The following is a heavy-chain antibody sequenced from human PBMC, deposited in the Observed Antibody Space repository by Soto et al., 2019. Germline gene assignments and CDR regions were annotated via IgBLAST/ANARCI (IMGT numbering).Heavy chain of an antibody. CDR3: AKQQGPGTPYYYAMDV. Sequence: EVQLLESGGALVQPGGSLRLSCAASGFTFSSYAMTWVRQAPGKGLEWVSVIRSRGDVTYYADSVKGRFTISRDNSRSTLYLHLDNMRAEDTAVYYCAKQQGPGTPYYYAMDVWGQGTKVAVSS. D-gene: IGHD1-1*01. J-gene: IGHJ6*02. CDR2: IRSRGDVT. V-gene: IGHV3-23*01. CDR1: GFTFSSYA.